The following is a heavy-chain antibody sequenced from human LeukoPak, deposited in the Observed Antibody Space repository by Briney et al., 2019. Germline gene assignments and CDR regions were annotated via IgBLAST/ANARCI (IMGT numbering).Heavy chain of an antibody. CDR1: GGSISSYY. CDR3: ARDAKYYYGSRTYFFFEY. Sequence: PSETLSLTCTVSGGSISSYYWSWIRRPAGKGLEWIGHIYTSGTTNYNPSLKSRVTMSIDTSKNQFSLKLSSVTAADTATYYCARDAKYYYGSRTYFFFEYWGQGTLLTVSS. J-gene: IGHJ4*02. D-gene: IGHD3-10*01. V-gene: IGHV4-4*07. CDR2: IYTSGTT.